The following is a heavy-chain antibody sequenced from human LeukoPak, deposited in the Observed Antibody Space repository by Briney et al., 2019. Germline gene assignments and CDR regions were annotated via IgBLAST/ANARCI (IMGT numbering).Heavy chain of an antibody. Sequence: PSETLSLTCTVSGGSISSSSYYWGWIRQPPGKGLEWIGSIYYSGSTYYNPSLKSRVTISVDTSKNQFSLKLSSVTAADTAVYYCARDTGSYDLSFYFDYWGQGTLVTVSS. CDR2: IYYSGST. V-gene: IGHV4-39*07. CDR3: ARDTGSYDLSFYFDY. D-gene: IGHD1-26*01. CDR1: GGSISSSSYY. J-gene: IGHJ4*02.